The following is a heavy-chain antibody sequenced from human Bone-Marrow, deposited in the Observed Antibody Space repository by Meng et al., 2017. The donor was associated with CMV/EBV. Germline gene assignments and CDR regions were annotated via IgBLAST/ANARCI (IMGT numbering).Heavy chain of an antibody. CDR2: INPNSGGT. J-gene: IGHJ6*02. CDR3: ARVECQFCSSTSCHGIEDYGMDV. CDR1: GYTFTDYY. D-gene: IGHD2-2*01. Sequence: ASVKVSCKASGYTFTDYYRHWVRQAPGQGLEWMGWINPNSGGTNYAQNFQGRVTMTRDTSISTAYMELSSLRSDDTAVYYVARVECQFCSSTSCHGIEDYGMDVWGQGTTVTVSS. V-gene: IGHV1-2*02.